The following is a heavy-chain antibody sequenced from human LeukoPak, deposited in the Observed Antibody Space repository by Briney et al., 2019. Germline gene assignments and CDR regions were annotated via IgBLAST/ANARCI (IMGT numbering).Heavy chain of an antibody. V-gene: IGHV4-61*08. CDR2: IYYSGST. Sequence: SETLSPTCTVSGGSVSSGGYYWSWIRQPPGKGLEWIGYIYYSGSTNYNPSLKSRVTISVDTSKNQFSLRLNSVTAADTAVYYCARVNTVTTAFDYWGQGTLVTVSS. J-gene: IGHJ4*02. D-gene: IGHD4-17*01. CDR3: ARVNTVTTAFDY. CDR1: GGSVSSGGYY.